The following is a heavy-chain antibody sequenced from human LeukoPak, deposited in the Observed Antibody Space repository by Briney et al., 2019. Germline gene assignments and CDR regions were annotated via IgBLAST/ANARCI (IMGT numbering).Heavy chain of an antibody. D-gene: IGHD3-22*01. J-gene: IGHJ4*02. V-gene: IGHV4-4*09. CDR3: ARHEYYHDSSGYGLEY. CDR1: GGSISSYY. CDR2: IYTSGST. Sequence: PSETLSLTCTVSGGSISSYYWSWIRQPPGKGLEWIGYIYTSGSTNYNPSLKSRVTISVDTSKNQFSLKLSSVTAADTAVYYCARHEYYHDSSGYGLEYWGQGTLVTVSS.